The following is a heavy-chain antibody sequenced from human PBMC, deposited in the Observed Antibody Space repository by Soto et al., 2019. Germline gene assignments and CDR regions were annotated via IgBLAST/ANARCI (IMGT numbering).Heavy chain of an antibody. D-gene: IGHD4-4*01. CDR2: IYYSGST. Sequence: PSETLSLTCTVSGGSISSGGYYWSWIRQHPGKGLEWIGYIYYSGSTYYNPSLKSRVTISVDTSKNQFSLKLSPVTAADTAVYYCAVEKYEEDFDTITTPRWLVRFDPWGQGTLVTVSS. V-gene: IGHV4-31*03. J-gene: IGHJ5*02. CDR1: GGSISSGGYY. CDR3: AVEKYEEDFDTITTPRWLVRFDP.